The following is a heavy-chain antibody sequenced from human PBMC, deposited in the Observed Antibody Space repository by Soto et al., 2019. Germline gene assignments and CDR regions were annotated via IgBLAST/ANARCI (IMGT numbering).Heavy chain of an antibody. CDR3: ARDRRMVRGVIIEYYGMDV. Sequence: GGSLRLSCAASGFTVSSNYMSWVRQAPGKGLEWVSVIYSGGSTYYADSVKGRFTISRDNSKNTLYLQMNSLRAEDTAVYYCARDRRMVRGVIIEYYGMDVWGQGTTVTVSS. D-gene: IGHD3-10*01. CDR2: IYSGGST. CDR1: GFTVSSNY. J-gene: IGHJ6*02. V-gene: IGHV3-53*01.